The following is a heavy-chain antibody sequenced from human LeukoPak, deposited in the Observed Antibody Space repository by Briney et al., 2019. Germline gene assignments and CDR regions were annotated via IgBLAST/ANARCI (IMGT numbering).Heavy chain of an antibody. CDR1: EFTGSSNY. Sequence: GGSLRLSCAASEFTGSSNYMSWVRQAPGKGLEWVLVIYSGGSTYYADSVKGRFTISRDNSKNTLYLQMDSLRAEDTAVYYCARVLVVITEHDAFDIWGQGTMVTVSS. J-gene: IGHJ3*02. V-gene: IGHV3-53*01. D-gene: IGHD3-22*01. CDR3: ARVLVVITEHDAFDI. CDR2: IYSGGST.